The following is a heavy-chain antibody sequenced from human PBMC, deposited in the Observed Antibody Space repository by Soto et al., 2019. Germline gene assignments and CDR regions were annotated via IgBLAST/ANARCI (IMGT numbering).Heavy chain of an antibody. CDR2: ISRDATYR. D-gene: IGHD3-16*01. Sequence: GGSLRLSCAVSGFNVSGYSMSWVRQAPGKGLEWVSSISRDATYRYYTDSVKGRFTISRDNAKDSLYLQMNSLRGEDTAVYFCARGRGGGGGGTVFVYWGQGTLVTVSS. CDR1: GFNVSGYS. CDR3: ARGRGGGGGGTVFVY. J-gene: IGHJ4*01. V-gene: IGHV3-21*01.